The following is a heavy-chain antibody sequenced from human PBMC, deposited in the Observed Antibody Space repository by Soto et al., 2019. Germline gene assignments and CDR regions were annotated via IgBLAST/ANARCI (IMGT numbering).Heavy chain of an antibody. Sequence: ASVKVSCKASGYTFTSYGISWVRQAPGQGLEWMGWISAYNGNTNYAQKLQGRVTMTTDTSASTAYMELRSLRSDDTAVYYCARADIVATIFDYWGQGTLVTVSS. CDR1: GYTFTSYG. D-gene: IGHD5-12*01. CDR2: ISAYNGNT. CDR3: ARADIVATIFDY. J-gene: IGHJ4*02. V-gene: IGHV1-18*01.